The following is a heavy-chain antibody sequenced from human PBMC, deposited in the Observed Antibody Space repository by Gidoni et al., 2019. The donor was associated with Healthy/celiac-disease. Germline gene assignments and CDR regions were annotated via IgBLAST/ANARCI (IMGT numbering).Heavy chain of an antibody. CDR1: GFTFSSYA. CDR3: ARATGYNKI. Sequence: QVQLVESGGGVVQPGRSLRRSCAASGFTFSSYARHWVRQAPGKGLEWVAVISYDGSNKYYADSVKGRFTISRDNSKNTLYLQMNSLRAEDTAVYYCARATGYNKIWGQGTMVTVSS. D-gene: IGHD6-25*01. J-gene: IGHJ3*02. V-gene: IGHV3-30*01. CDR2: ISYDGSNK.